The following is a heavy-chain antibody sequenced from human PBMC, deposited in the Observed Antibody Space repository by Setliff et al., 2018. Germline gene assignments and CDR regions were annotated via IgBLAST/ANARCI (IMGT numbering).Heavy chain of an antibody. V-gene: IGHV1-2*02. CDR2: INPNSGDT. Sequence: ASVKVSCKASGYTFTGHFMHWVRQAPGEGLEWMGWINPNSGDTHSAQKFQGRVTMTRDTSINTAYMELSSLTSDDTAFYYCVRSGKFGMRFWFDQWGLGTLVTVSS. J-gene: IGHJ5*02. CDR1: GYTFTGHF. CDR3: VRSGKFGMRFWFDQ. D-gene: IGHD1-26*01.